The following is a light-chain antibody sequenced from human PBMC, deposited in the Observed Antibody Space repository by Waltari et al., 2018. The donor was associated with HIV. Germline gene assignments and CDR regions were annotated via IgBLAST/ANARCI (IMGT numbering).Light chain of an antibody. CDR1: SSNIGTNF. Sequence: QSVLTQPPSVSAAPGQKVTISCSGSSSNIGTNFVSWFKQLPGTAPKLLIYDNNKRPSGIPDRFSGSKSGTSATLGITGLQTGDEADYYCGTWDSSLSGVVFGGGTKLTVL. J-gene: IGLJ2*01. CDR2: DNN. V-gene: IGLV1-51*01. CDR3: GTWDSSLSGVV.